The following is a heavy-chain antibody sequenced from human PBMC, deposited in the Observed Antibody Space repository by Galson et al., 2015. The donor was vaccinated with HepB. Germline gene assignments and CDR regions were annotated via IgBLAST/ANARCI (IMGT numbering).Heavy chain of an antibody. V-gene: IGHV4-31*03. D-gene: IGHD4-17*01. J-gene: IGHJ6*02. CDR2: IYYSGST. Sequence: LSLTCTVSGGSISSGGYYWSWIRQHPGKGLEWIGYIYYSGSTYYNPSLKSRVTISVDTSKNQFSLKLSSVTAADTAVYYCARAPQPDYGDYPAASYYYGMDVWAKGPRSPSP. CDR3: ARAPQPDYGDYPAASYYYGMDV. CDR1: GGSISSGGYY.